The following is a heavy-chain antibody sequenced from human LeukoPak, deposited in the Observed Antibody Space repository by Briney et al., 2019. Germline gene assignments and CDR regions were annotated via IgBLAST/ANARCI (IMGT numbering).Heavy chain of an antibody. D-gene: IGHD3-22*01. CDR3: AKDYDSSGYLFDY. J-gene: IGHJ4*02. CDR1: GYTFSSYA. V-gene: IGHV3-23*01. CDR2: ISGSGGST. Sequence: GGSLRLSCAASGYTFSSYAMSWVRQAPGKGLEWVSAISGSGGSTYYADSVKGRFTISRDNSKNTLYLQMNSLRAEDTAVYYCAKDYDSSGYLFDYWGQGTLVTVSS.